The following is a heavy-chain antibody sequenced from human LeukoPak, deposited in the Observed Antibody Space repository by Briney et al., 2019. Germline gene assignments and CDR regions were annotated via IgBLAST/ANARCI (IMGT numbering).Heavy chain of an antibody. D-gene: IGHD5-18*01. V-gene: IGHV1-46*01. CDR1: GYTFTSYY. CDR3: ARSHTAMVLVY. Sequence: GASVKVSCKASGYTFTSYYMHWVRQAPGQGLEWMGIINPSGGSTSYAQRFQGSVTMTRDTSTSTVYMELSSLRSEDTAVYYCARSHTAMVLVYWGQGTLVTVSS. J-gene: IGHJ4*02. CDR2: INPSGGST.